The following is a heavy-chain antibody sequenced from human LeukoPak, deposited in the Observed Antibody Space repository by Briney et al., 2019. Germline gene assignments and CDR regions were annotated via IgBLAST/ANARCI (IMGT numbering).Heavy chain of an antibody. CDR2: INPSGGST. CDR1: GYTFTSHY. J-gene: IGHJ4*02. CDR3: ARWAGYCSITNCYTAFDF. Sequence: GASVKVSCKASGYTFTSHYMHWVRQAPGQGLEWMGIINPSGGSTGYAQKFQGRVTITADESTSTAYMELSGLRSEDTAVYYCARWAGYCSITNCYTAFDFWGQGTLVTVSS. V-gene: IGHV1-46*01. D-gene: IGHD2-2*02.